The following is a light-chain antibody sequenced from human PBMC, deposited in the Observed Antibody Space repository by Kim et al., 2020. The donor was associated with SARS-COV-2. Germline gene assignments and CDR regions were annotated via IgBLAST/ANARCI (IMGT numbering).Light chain of an antibody. V-gene: IGKV1-9*01. CDR2: ATS. CDR1: QGISNY. CDR3: QQVKSYPLT. Sequence: DIQLTQCPTFLSASVGDRVTITCRASQGISNYLAWYQERPGKAPNLLVYATSTLQSGVPSRFSGSGSGTEYILTISSLQPEDFATYYCQQVKSYPLTFGGGTKVDIK. J-gene: IGKJ4*01.